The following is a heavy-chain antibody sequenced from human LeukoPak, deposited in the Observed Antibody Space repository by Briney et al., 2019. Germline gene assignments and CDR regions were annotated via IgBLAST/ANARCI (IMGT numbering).Heavy chain of an antibody. J-gene: IGHJ4*02. D-gene: IGHD2-15*01. CDR3: ARDPGYCSGGSCYYY. CDR1: GFTFSSYW. Sequence: PGGSLRLSCAASGFTFSSYWMSWVRQAPGKGLEWVANIKQDGSEKYYVDSVKGRFTISRDNAKNSLYLQMNSLRAEDTAVYYCARDPGYCSGGSCYYYWSQGTLVTVS. V-gene: IGHV3-7*01. CDR2: IKQDGSEK.